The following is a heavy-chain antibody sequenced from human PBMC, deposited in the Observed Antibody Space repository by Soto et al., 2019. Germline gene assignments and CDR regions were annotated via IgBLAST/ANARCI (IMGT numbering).Heavy chain of an antibody. CDR3: ARAPRWLQFMYYFDY. D-gene: IGHD5-12*01. CDR1: GYTFTSYG. CDR2: ISAYNGNT. Sequence: GASVKVSCKASGYTFTSYGISWVRQAPGQGLEWMGWISAYNGNTNYAQKLQGRVTMTTDTSTSTAYMELRSLRSDDTAVYYCARAPRWLQFMYYFDYWGQGTLGTVSS. J-gene: IGHJ4*02. V-gene: IGHV1-18*01.